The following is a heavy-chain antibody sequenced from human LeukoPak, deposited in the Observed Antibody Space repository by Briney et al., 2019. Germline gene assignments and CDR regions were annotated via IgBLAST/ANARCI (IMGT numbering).Heavy chain of an antibody. Sequence: GGSLRLSCVGSGFNFYDHAINWVRQVPGKGLEWVSNINWNGGSTGSVESAKGRFTISRDNAKNSVFLQMNSLRVEDTALYYCARDLLLGDAFDLWGQGTTVIVSS. D-gene: IGHD2/OR15-2a*01. CDR3: ARDLLLGDAFDL. V-gene: IGHV3-20*04. J-gene: IGHJ3*01. CDR1: GFNFYDHA. CDR2: INWNGGST.